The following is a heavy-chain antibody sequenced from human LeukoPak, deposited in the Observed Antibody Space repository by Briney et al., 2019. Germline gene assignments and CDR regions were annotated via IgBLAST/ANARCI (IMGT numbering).Heavy chain of an antibody. CDR3: AYSVVPGVLFDY. CDR2: MYYSGST. D-gene: IGHD2-15*01. Sequence: TSETLSLTCTVSGGSISNYYWSWIRQPPGKGLEWIGYMYYSGSTNYNPSLKSRVTISVDTSKNQFSLKLSSVTAADTAVYYCAYSVVPGVLFDYWGQGTLVTVSS. V-gene: IGHV4-59*01. CDR1: GGSISNYY. J-gene: IGHJ4*02.